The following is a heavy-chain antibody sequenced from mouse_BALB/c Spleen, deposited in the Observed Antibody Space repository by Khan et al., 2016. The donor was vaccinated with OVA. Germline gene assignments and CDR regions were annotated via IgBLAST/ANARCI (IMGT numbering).Heavy chain of an antibody. CDR2: IRSGGNT. CDR1: GFSLTTYG. D-gene: IGHD2-14*01. J-gene: IGHJ3*01. Sequence: QVQLKQSGPGLVQPSQSLSITCTVSGFSLTTYGVHWVRQSPGKGLEWLGVIRSGGNTDYNADFISRLSITKDNSKSQVFFKMNSLQADDTAMYYCARNSYMYDFTYWGQGTLVTVSA. V-gene: IGHV2-2*01. CDR3: ARNSYMYDFTY.